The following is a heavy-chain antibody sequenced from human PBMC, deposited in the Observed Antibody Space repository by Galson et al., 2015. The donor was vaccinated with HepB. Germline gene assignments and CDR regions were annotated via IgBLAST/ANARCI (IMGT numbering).Heavy chain of an antibody. CDR1: GDTFTNYG. D-gene: IGHD2-2*02. V-gene: IGHV1-18*01. Sequence: SVKVSCKASGDTFTNYGISWVRQAPGQGLEWLGWISPNNGNTNYAQKFQGRVTMTTDTSTTTAYMELRSLRSDGTAVYYCTRDLCSSTSCYTGNTYYYFYYMDVWGEGTTVTVSS. J-gene: IGHJ6*03. CDR3: TRDLCSSTSCYTGNTYYYFYYMDV. CDR2: ISPNNGNT.